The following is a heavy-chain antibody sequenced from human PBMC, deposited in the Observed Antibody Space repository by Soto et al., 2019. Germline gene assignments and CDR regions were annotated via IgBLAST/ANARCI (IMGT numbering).Heavy chain of an antibody. D-gene: IGHD2-2*01. Sequence: QVQLVESGGGAVQSGRSLSLSCAASGFIFSSYYMHWVRQAPGKGLEWVAMISHDGSNKTYAESLKGRLTISRDNSRRTLYLQMNSLRTGDTAVYYWAKEVPTNPLDSWGHGTLVTVSP. CDR3: AKEVPTNPLDS. CDR1: GFIFSSYY. V-gene: IGHV3-30*18. CDR2: ISHDGSNK. J-gene: IGHJ5*01.